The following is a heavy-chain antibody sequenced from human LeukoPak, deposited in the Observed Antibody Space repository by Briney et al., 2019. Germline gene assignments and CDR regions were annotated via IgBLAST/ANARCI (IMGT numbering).Heavy chain of an antibody. J-gene: IGHJ5*02. CDR3: ARQGDIAAAGPPP. CDR1: GGSISSSSYY. D-gene: IGHD6-13*01. CDR2: IYYSGST. Sequence: PSETLSLTCTVSGGSISSSSYYWGWIRQPPGKGLEWIGSIYYSGSTYYNPSLKSRVTIPVDTSKNQFSLKLSSVTAADTAVYYCARQGDIAAAGPPPWGQGTLVTVSS. V-gene: IGHV4-39*01.